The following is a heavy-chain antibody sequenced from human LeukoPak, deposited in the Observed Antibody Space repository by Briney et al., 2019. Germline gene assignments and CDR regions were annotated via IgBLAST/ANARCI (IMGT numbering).Heavy chain of an antibody. Sequence: PGRSLRLSCAASGFTFSSYGMHRVRQAPGKGLEGVAVISYDGSNKYYADSVKGRFTISRDNSKNTLYLQMNSLRAEDTAVYYCAKDGGWELLYNYFDHWGQGTLVTVSS. CDR2: ISYDGSNK. V-gene: IGHV3-30*18. CDR1: GFTFSSYG. J-gene: IGHJ4*02. D-gene: IGHD1-26*01. CDR3: AKDGGWELLYNYFDH.